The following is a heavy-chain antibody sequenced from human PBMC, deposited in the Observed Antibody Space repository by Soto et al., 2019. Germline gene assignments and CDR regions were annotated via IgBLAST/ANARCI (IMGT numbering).Heavy chain of an antibody. CDR3: VRGDRGGFDM. Sequence: SLRDSWTASLFTFSSYARHWVLQAPGKGLEWVAVISYDGSNKYYADSVKGRFTISRDNSKNTLYLQMNSLRAEDTAVYYCVRGDRGGFDMWGQGTAVTVSS. D-gene: IGHD2-21*02. V-gene: IGHV3-30-3*01. CDR1: LFTFSSYA. J-gene: IGHJ3*02. CDR2: ISYDGSNK.